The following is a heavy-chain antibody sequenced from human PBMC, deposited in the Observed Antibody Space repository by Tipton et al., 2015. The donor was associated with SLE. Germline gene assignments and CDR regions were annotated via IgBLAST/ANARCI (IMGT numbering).Heavy chain of an antibody. V-gene: IGHV3-7*01. CDR2: IKQDGSEK. Sequence: SLRLSCAASGFTFSSYWMSWVRQAPGKGLEWVANIKQDGSEKYYVDSVKGRFTISRDNAKNSLYLQMNSLRAEDTAVYYCARVDGAVALKTFDYWGQGTLVTVSS. D-gene: IGHD6-19*01. CDR1: GFTFSSYW. J-gene: IGHJ4*02. CDR3: ARVDGAVALKTFDY.